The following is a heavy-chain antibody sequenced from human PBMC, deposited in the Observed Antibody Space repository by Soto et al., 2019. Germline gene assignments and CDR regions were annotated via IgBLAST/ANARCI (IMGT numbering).Heavy chain of an antibody. V-gene: IGHV4-4*07. J-gene: IGHJ4*02. CDR2: IYTSGST. D-gene: IGHD2-2*02. Sequence: LSLTCTVSGVSISSYYWSLIRQPAWNGLEGIGRIYTSGSTNYNPSLKSRVTMSVDTSKNQFSLKLSSVTAADTAVYYCARDLGYCSSTSCYTLWDYWGQGTLVTVSA. CDR1: GVSISSYY. CDR3: ARDLGYCSSTSCYTLWDY.